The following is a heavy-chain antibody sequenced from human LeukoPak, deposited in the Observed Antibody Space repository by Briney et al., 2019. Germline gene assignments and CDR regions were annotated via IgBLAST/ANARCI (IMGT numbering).Heavy chain of an antibody. D-gene: IGHD3-10*01. V-gene: IGHV3-21*01. J-gene: IGHJ6*02. CDR2: ISSSSSYI. CDR1: GLTFSSYS. Sequence: GGSLRLSCAASGLTFSSYSMNWVRQAPGKGLEWVSSISSSSSYIYYADSVKGRFTISRDNAKNSLYLQMNSLRAEDTAVYYCARDHPVWFGELLSYGMDVWGQGTTVTVSS. CDR3: ARDHPVWFGELLSYGMDV.